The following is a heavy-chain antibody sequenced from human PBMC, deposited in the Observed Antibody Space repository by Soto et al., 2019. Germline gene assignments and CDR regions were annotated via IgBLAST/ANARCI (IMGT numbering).Heavy chain of an antibody. CDR3: AGSQGGSSSLDIYYYYYYGMDV. CDR2: VIPIFGTP. Sequence: GASVKVSCKAPGGTFSTYAISWVRQAPGQGLEWMGGVIPIFGTPKYAQKFQGRVTITADESTSTGYMELRSLRSEDTAVYYCAGSQGGSSSLDIYYYYYYGMDVWGQGTTVTVSS. J-gene: IGHJ6*02. CDR1: GGTFSTYA. D-gene: IGHD2-15*01. V-gene: IGHV1-69*13.